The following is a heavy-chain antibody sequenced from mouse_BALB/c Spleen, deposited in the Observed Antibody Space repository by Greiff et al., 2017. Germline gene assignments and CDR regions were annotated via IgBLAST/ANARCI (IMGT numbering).Heavy chain of an antibody. CDR3: ARKGDYDSSCAMDY. CDR1: GFTFTDYY. V-gene: IGHV7-3*02. CDR2: IRNKANGYTT. J-gene: IGHJ4*01. D-gene: IGHD1-1*01. Sequence: EVQGVESGGGLVKPGGSLRLSCATSGFTFTDYYMSWVRQRPGKALEWLGFIRNKANGYTTEYSASVKGRFTISRDNSQSFLYLQMNTLGAEDSATYYGARKGDYDSSCAMDYWGQGTSVTVSS.